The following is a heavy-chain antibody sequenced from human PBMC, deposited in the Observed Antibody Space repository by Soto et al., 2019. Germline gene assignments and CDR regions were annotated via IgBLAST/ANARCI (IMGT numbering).Heavy chain of an antibody. CDR2: IYYNDDR. V-gene: IGHV2-5*01. D-gene: IGHD5-12*01. CDR1: GFSFTTAGVA. J-gene: IGHJ4*02. Sequence: SGPTLVNPTQTLTLTCTFSGFSFTTAGVAVGWIRQTPGGALEWLTLIYYNDDRRFSPSLKTRLTITGDTSKNQVVLSLTNVDPRDTATYFCAYSDGGYEIIYFDFWGQGIPVTVSS. CDR3: AYSDGGYEIIYFDF.